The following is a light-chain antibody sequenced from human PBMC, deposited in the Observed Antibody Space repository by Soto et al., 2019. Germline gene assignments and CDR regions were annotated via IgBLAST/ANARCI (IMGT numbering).Light chain of an antibody. CDR1: QSISSY. J-gene: IGKJ3*01. CDR2: AAS. V-gene: IGKV1-39*01. CDR3: QQSYSTLGL. Sequence: DIQMTQSPSSLSASVGDRVTITCRASQSISSYLNWYQQKPGKAPKLLIYAASSLQSGVPSRFSGSGSGTDFTLTISSLQPEDFATYYCQQSYSTLGLFGPGTKVDIE.